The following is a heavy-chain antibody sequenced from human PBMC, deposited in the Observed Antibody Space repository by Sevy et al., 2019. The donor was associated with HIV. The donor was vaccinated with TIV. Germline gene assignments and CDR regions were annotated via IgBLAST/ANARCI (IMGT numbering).Heavy chain of an antibody. J-gene: IGHJ4*02. CDR2: ISGSGGST. CDR1: GFTFSSYA. D-gene: IGHD3-22*01. CDR3: ALGGYYYDSSGYYTLDY. V-gene: IGHV3-23*01. Sequence: GGSLRLSCAASGFTFSSYAMSWVRQGPGKGLEWVSGISGSGGSTYYADSVKGRFTISKDISKNTLYLQMNSLRAEDTALYYCALGGYYYDSSGYYTLDYWGQGTRVTVSS.